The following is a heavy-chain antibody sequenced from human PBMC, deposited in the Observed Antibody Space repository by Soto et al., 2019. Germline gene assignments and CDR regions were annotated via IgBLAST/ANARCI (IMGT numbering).Heavy chain of an antibody. J-gene: IGHJ3*02. D-gene: IGHD6-19*01. CDR2: ISGSGGST. CDR3: ATKQWIAVAGDAFDI. CDR1: GFTFSSYA. V-gene: IGHV3-23*01. Sequence: GGSLRLSCAASGFTFSSYAMSWVRQAPGKGLEWVSAISGSGGSTYYADSVKGRFTISRDNSKNTLYLQMDSLRAEDTAVYYCATKQWIAVAGDAFDIWGQGTMVTVSS.